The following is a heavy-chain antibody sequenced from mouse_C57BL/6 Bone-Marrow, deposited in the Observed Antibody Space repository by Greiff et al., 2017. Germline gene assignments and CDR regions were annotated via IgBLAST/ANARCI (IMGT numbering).Heavy chain of an antibody. J-gene: IGHJ1*03. D-gene: IGHD1-1*01. Sequence: VQLQQPGAELVKPGASVKLSCKASGYTFTSYWMHWVKQRPGQGLEWIGMIHPNSGSTNYNEKFKSKATLTVDKSSSTAYMQLSSLTSEDSAVYYCARSHYYGSSYPWYFDVWGTGTTVTVSS. CDR2: IHPNSGST. V-gene: IGHV1-64*01. CDR3: ARSHYYGSSYPWYFDV. CDR1: GYTFTSYW.